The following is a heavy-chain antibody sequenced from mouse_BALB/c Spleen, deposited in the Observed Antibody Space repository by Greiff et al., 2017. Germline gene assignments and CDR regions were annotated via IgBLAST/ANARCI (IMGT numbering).Heavy chain of an antibody. J-gene: IGHJ4*01. D-gene: IGHD2-1*01. CDR3: ARGDYGNYDAMDY. CDR2: ISSGSSTI. V-gene: IGHV5-17*02. CDR1: GFTFSSFG. Sequence: EVKLVESGGGLVQPGGSRKLSCAASGFTFSSFGMHWVRQAPEKGLEWVAYISSGSSTIYYADTVKGRFTISRDNPKNTLFLQMTSLRSEDTAMYYCARGDYGNYDAMDYWGQGTSVTVSS.